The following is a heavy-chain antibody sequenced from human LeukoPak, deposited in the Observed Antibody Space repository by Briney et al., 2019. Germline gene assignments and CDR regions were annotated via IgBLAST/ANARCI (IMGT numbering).Heavy chain of an antibody. Sequence: ASVKVSCKASGGIFSSYAISWVRQAPGQGLEWMGGIIPIFGTANYAQKFQGRVTITADESTSTAYMELSSLRSEDTAVYYCARPGPGLVPRSSSRGNYYYYGMDVWGQGTTVTVSS. V-gene: IGHV1-69*01. D-gene: IGHD6-6*01. CDR1: GGIFSSYA. CDR3: ARPGPGLVPRSSSRGNYYYYGMDV. CDR2: IIPIFGTA. J-gene: IGHJ6*02.